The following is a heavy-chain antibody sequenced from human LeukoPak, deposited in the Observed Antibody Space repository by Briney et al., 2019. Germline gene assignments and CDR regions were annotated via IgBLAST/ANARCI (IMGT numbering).Heavy chain of an antibody. CDR2: INHSGST. CDR3: AREVLRYFADDDALDI. J-gene: IGHJ3*02. CDR1: GGSFSGYY. V-gene: IGHV4-34*01. Sequence: PSETLSLTCAVYGGSFSGYYWSWIRQPPGKGLEWIGEINHSGSTNYNPSLKSRVTISVDTSKNQFSLELSSVTAADTAVYYCAREVLRYFADDDALDIWGQGTMVTVSS. D-gene: IGHD3-9*01.